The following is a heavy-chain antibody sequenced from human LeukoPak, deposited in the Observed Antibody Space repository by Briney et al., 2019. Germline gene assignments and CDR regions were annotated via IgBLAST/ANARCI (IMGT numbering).Heavy chain of an antibody. CDR1: GGSISSYY. J-gene: IGHJ4*02. CDR3: ARRGRREQLIPYSLDY. D-gene: IGHD6-13*01. V-gene: IGHV4-4*09. CDR2: ISTSGNT. Sequence: SETLSLTCTVSGGSISSYYLNWIRQPPGKGLTWIGYISTSGNTNYNPSLKRRVTISVDTSRNQFSLRLSSVTSADTAVYYCARRGRREQLIPYSLDYWGQGTLVTVSS.